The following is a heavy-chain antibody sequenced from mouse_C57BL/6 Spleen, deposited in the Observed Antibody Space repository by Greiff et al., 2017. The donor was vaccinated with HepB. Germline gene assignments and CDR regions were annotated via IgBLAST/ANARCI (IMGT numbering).Heavy chain of an antibody. D-gene: IGHD2-4*01. CDR3: ARRGYYDYSLAY. CDR2: ISSGGSYT. CDR1: GFTFSSYG. Sequence: DVMLVESGGDLVKPGGSLKLSCAASGFTFSSYGMSWVRQTPDKRLEWVATISSGGSYTYYPDSVKGRFTISRDNAKNTLYLQMSSLKSEDTAMYYCARRGYYDYSLAYWGQGTLVTVSA. V-gene: IGHV5-6*02. J-gene: IGHJ3*01.